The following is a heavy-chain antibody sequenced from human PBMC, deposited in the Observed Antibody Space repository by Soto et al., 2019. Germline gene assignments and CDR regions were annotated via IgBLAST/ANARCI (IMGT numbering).Heavy chain of an antibody. CDR2: IYYSGST. D-gene: IGHD3-22*01. CDR3: ARDYYDSSGYRYGMDV. J-gene: IGHJ6*02. Sequence: SETLSLTCTVSGGSISSGDYYWSWIRQPPGKGLERIGYIYYSGSTYYNPSLKSRVTISVDTSKNQFSLKLSPVTAADTAVYYCARDYYDSSGYRYGMDVWGQGTTVTVSS. CDR1: GGSISSGDYY. V-gene: IGHV4-30-4*01.